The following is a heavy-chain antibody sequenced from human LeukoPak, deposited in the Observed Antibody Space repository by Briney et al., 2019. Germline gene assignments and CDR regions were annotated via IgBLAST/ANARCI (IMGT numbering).Heavy chain of an antibody. J-gene: IGHJ5*02. D-gene: IGHD6-19*01. V-gene: IGHV1-2*02. CDR3: ARDLRRGSSGWYWGDWFDP. CDR2: INPNSGGT. Sequence: ASAKVSCKASGYTFTGYYMHWVRQAPGQGLEWMGWINPNSGGTNYAQKFQGRVTMTRDTSISTAYMELSRLRSDDTAVYYCARDLRRGSSGWYWGDWFDPWGQGTLVTVSS. CDR1: GYTFTGYY.